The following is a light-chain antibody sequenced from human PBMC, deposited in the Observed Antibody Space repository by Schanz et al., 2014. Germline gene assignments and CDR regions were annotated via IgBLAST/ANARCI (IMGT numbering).Light chain of an antibody. CDR1: ENIDSY. CDR3: QKYNSAPPLT. Sequence: DIQMTQSPSSLSASIGDRVIITCRASENIDSYLNWYQQKPGKAPKLLIYAASTLQSGVPSRFSGSGSGTDFTLTISSLQPEDVATYYCQKYNSAPPLTFGGGTKVEIK. CDR2: AAS. V-gene: IGKV1-27*01. J-gene: IGKJ4*01.